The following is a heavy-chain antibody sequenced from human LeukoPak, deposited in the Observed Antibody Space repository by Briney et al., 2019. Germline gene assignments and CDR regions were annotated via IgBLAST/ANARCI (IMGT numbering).Heavy chain of an antibody. CDR2: IYSGGST. D-gene: IGHD1-26*01. J-gene: IGHJ4*02. V-gene: IGHV3-66*01. Sequence: GGSLRLSCAASGFTFSSYAMSWVRQAPGKGLEWVSVIYSGGSTYYADSVKGRFTISRDNSKNTLYLQMNSLRAEDTAVYYCARNSRESYYYFDYWGQGTLVTVSS. CDR1: GFTFSSYA. CDR3: ARNSRESYYYFDY.